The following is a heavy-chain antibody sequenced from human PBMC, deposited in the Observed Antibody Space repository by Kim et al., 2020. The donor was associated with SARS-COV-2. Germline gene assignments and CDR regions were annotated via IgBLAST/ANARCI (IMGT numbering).Heavy chain of an antibody. J-gene: IGHJ4*02. CDR1: GFTVSSFA. D-gene: IGHD3-22*01. CDR2: IPGGGGST. V-gene: IGHV3-23*01. CDR3: AKKSERTHSYDSFDS. Sequence: GGSLRLSCAASGFTVSSFAMNWVRQAPGKGLEWVSAIPGGGGSTFYADSVKGRFTNSRDNSKNTLFLQMNSLRAEDTAVYYCAKKSERTHSYDSFDSWGQGTLVAVSS.